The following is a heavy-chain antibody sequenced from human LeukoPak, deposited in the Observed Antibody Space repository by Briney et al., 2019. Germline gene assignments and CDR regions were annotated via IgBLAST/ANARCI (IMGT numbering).Heavy chain of an antibody. CDR1: GFTVSSNY. D-gene: IGHD3-16*02. CDR2: IYSGGST. V-gene: IGHV3-66*02. Sequence: GGSLRLSCAASGFTVSSNYMSWVRQAPGKGLEWVSVIYSGGSTYYADSVKGRFTISRDNSKNTLYLQMNSLRAEDTAVYYCARRGDDYAWGSYRYTRLRGAFDIWGQGTMVTVSS. J-gene: IGHJ3*02. CDR3: ARRGDDYAWGSYRYTRLRGAFDI.